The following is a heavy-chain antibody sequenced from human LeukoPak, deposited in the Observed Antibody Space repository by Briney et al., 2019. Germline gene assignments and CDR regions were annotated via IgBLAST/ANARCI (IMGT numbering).Heavy chain of an antibody. V-gene: IGHV4-34*01. CDR2: IYYSGST. CDR3: ARAPYSSSWYFMDY. D-gene: IGHD6-13*01. J-gene: IGHJ4*02. CDR1: GGSFSGYY. Sequence: SETLSLTCAVYGGSFSGYYWSWIRQPPGKGLEWIGSIYYSGSTYYNPSLKSRVTISVDTSKNQFSLKLSSVTAADTAVYYCARAPYSSSWYFMDYWGQGTLVTVSS.